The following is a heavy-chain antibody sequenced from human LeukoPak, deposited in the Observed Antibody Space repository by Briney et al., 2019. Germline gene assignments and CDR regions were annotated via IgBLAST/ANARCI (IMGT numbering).Heavy chain of an antibody. CDR2: IYTSGST. V-gene: IGHV4-4*07. CDR3: AREGFLSPNTKFYYYYYMDV. Sequence: SETLSLTCTVSGGSISSYYWSWIRQPAGKGLEWIGRIYTSGSTNYNPSLKSRVTMSVDTSKNQFSLKLSSVTAADTAVYYCAREGFLSPNTKFYYYYYMDVWGKGTTVTVSS. D-gene: IGHD3-3*01. CDR1: GGSISSYY. J-gene: IGHJ6*03.